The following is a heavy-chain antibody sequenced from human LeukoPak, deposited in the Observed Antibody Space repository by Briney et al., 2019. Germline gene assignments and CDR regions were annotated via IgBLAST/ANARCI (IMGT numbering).Heavy chain of an antibody. D-gene: IGHD2-15*01. V-gene: IGHV2-5*01. Sequence: GPTQVNPTQTLTLTCTSSGFSLSTSGVSVGWSRQPAGKALEWLAVIYWYADKRFSPSLKSRLTITKDHSKLQVVLTMTNIEAVDTSTYYCAHCNYSGGFGWFDPWGQGTLVTVSS. CDR3: AHCNYSGGFGWFDP. J-gene: IGHJ5*02. CDR2: IYWYADK. CDR1: GFSLSTSGVS.